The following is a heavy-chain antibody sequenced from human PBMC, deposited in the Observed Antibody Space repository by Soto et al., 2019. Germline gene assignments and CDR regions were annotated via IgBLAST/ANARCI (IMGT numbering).Heavy chain of an antibody. CDR1: GFTFSSYA. J-gene: IGHJ6*02. V-gene: IGHV3-30-3*01. Sequence: QPGGSLRLSCAVSGFTFSSYAMHWVRQAPGQGLEWVAVISYDGSNKYYADTVKGRFTISRDNSKNTLYLQMNSLRDEDTAVYYCAREPNYYGMDVWGQGTTVTVSS. CDR2: ISYDGSNK. CDR3: AREPNYYGMDV.